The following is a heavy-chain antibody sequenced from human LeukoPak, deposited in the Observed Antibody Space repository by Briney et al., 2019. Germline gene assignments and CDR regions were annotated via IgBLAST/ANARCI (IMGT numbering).Heavy chain of an antibody. CDR1: GGSISSGSYY. D-gene: IGHD4-17*01. J-gene: IGHJ4*02. V-gene: IGHV4-61*02. CDR2: IYTSGST. CDR3: AREGPTVTTLDY. Sequence: SETLSLTCTVSGGSISSGSYYWSWIRQPAGKGLEWIGRIYTSGSTNYNPSLKSRVTISVDTSKNQFSLKLSSATAADTAVYYCAREGPTVTTLDYWGQGTLVTVSS.